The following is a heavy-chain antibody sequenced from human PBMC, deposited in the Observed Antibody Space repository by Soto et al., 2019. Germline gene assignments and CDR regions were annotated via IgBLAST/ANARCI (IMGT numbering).Heavy chain of an antibody. J-gene: IGHJ4*02. CDR1: GFPFSSHW. Sequence: EVRLVESGGGLVQPGGSLRLSCAASGFPFSSHWLQWVRQVPGRGLVWVSRIDNTGTSAIYADSVRGRFTVSRDNAKDTLYLHMNSLRAEDTAVYYCATLNGYDYWGQGPLVTVSS. CDR2: IDNTGTSA. V-gene: IGHV3-74*01. D-gene: IGHD5-12*01. CDR3: ATLNGYDY.